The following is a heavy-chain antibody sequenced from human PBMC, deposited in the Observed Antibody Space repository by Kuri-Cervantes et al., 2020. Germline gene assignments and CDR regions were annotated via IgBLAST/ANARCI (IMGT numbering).Heavy chain of an antibody. V-gene: IGHV3-30*18. J-gene: IGHJ4*02. Sequence: GGSLRLSCAAPGFTFSSYGMHWVRQAPGKGLEWVAVISYDGSNKYYADSVKGRFTISRDNSKNTLYLQMNSLRAEDTAVYYCAKDRRAYCSSTSCYTGLFDYWGQGTLVTVSS. CDR2: ISYDGSNK. D-gene: IGHD2-2*02. CDR1: GFTFSSYG. CDR3: AKDRRAYCSSTSCYTGLFDY.